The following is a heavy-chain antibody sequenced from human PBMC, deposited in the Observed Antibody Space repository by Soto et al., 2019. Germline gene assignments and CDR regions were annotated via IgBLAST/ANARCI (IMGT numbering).Heavy chain of an antibody. CDR2: IIPLFGTP. CDR3: ARDRADFGSGNSYPRLDF. J-gene: IGHJ4*02. Sequence: QVQLVQSGAEVKKPGSSVKVSCKASGGIFSTYAISWLRQAPGQGLEWMGGIIPLFGTPNYAQRFQGRVTITEEESTSTAYMELSRLRSEDTAVYYCARDRADFGSGNSYPRLDFWGQGPLVTVSS. D-gene: IGHD3-10*01. CDR1: GGIFSTYA. V-gene: IGHV1-69*01.